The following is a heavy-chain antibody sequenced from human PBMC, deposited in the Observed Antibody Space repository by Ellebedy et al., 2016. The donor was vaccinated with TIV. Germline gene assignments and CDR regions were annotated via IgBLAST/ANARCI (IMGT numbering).Heavy chain of an antibody. V-gene: IGHV3-11*01. Sequence: GESLKISCAASGFTFSDYYMSWIRQAPGKGLEWVSYISSSGSTIYYADSVKGRFTISRDNAKNSLYLQMNSLRAEDTAVYYCALSSSRLWYWFNPWGQGTLVTVSS. D-gene: IGHD6-6*01. CDR2: ISSSGSTI. J-gene: IGHJ5*02. CDR1: GFTFSDYY. CDR3: ALSSSRLWYWFNP.